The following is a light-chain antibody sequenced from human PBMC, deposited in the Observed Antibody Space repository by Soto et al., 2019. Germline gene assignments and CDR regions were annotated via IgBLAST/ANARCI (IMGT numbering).Light chain of an antibody. CDR1: SGYSNYK. V-gene: IGLV9-49*01. CDR3: GADHGSGSNFVYLV. J-gene: IGLJ2*01. CDR2: VGTGGIVG. Sequence: QPVLTQPPSASASLGASVTLTCTLSSGYSNYKVDWYQQRPGKGPRFVMRVGTGGIVGSKGDGIPDRFSVLGSGLNRYLTIKNIQEEDESDCHCGADHGSGSNFVYLVFGGGTKLTVL.